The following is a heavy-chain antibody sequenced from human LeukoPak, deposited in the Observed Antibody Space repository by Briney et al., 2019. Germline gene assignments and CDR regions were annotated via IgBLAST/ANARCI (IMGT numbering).Heavy chain of an antibody. V-gene: IGHV4-39*07. CDR1: NGSISSSSYY. J-gene: IGHJ4*02. Sequence: SETLSLTCTVSNGSISSSSYYWGWIRQPPGKGLEWIGSIYYSGSTYYNPSLKSRVTISVDTSKNQFSLKLSSVTAADTAVYYCARGPYYYDSSGYLYWGQGTLVTVSS. CDR3: ARGPYYYDSSGYLY. CDR2: IYYSGST. D-gene: IGHD3-22*01.